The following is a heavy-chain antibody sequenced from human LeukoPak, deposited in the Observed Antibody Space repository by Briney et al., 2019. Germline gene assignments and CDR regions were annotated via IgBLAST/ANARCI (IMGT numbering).Heavy chain of an antibody. D-gene: IGHD6-6*01. V-gene: IGHV1-18*01. CDR3: ARDHIAARPWGGDY. CDR1: GYTFTSYG. CDR2: ISAYNGNT. J-gene: IGHJ4*02. Sequence: ASVKVSCKASGYTFTSYGISWVRQPTGQGLEWMGWISAYNGNTNYAQKPQGRDTKTTDTPTSTAYMELRSLRSDDTAVYYCARDHIAARPWGGDYWGQGTLVTVSS.